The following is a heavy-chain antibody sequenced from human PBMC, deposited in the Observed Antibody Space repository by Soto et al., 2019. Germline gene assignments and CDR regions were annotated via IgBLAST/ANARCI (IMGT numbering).Heavy chain of an antibody. J-gene: IGHJ4*02. V-gene: IGHV3-23*01. Sequence: EVQLLESGGGSVQPGGSLKLSFAVSGFSISEYGVTWVRQPPGKGLYWVSGFSGGRGGTFYADSVRGRFTISREDSRNMVYLQMDSLGVEDTAVYYCVKWNGFGESWGQGTLVTVSS. CDR3: VKWNGFGES. CDR2: FSGGRGGT. CDR1: GFSISEYG. D-gene: IGHD3-10*01.